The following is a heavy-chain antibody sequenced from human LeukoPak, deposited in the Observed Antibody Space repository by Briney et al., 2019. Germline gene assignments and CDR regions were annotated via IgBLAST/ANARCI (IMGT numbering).Heavy chain of an antibody. CDR2: INAGNGNT. V-gene: IGHV1-3*01. CDR3: ARDYYGSGSYDVYSWFDP. J-gene: IGHJ5*02. Sequence: ASVKVSCKASGYTSTSYAMHWVRQAPGQRLEWMGWINAGNGNTKYSQKFQGRVTITRDTSASTAYMELSSLRSEDTAVYYCARDYYGSGSYDVYSWFDPWGQGTLVTVSS. D-gene: IGHD3-10*01. CDR1: GYTSTSYA.